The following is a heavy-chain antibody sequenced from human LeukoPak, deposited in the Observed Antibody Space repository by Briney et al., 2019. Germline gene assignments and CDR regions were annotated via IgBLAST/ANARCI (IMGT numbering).Heavy chain of an antibody. CDR2: INPNSGGT. CDR1: GYTFTGYY. CDR3: ARTYTAMVNPNF. Sequence: ASVKVSCKASGYTFTGYYMHWVRQAPGQGLEWMGWINPNSGGTNYAQKFQGRVTVTRDTSISTAYMELSRLRSDDTAVYYCARTYTAMVNPNFWGQGTLVTVSS. D-gene: IGHD5-18*01. V-gene: IGHV1-2*02. J-gene: IGHJ4*02.